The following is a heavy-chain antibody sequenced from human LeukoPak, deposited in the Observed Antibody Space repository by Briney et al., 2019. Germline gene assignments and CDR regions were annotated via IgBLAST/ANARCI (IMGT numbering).Heavy chain of an antibody. CDR3: ARSPDCSGGSCYSYWFDP. V-gene: IGHV5-51*01. CDR2: IYPGDSDT. CDR1: GYSFTSYW. D-gene: IGHD2-15*01. J-gene: IGHJ5*02. Sequence: GESLKISCKGSGYSFTSYWIGWVRQMPGKGREWMGIIYPGDSDTRYSPSFQGQVTISADKSISTAYLQWSSLKASDTAMYYCARSPDCSGGSCYSYWFDPWGQGTLVTVSS.